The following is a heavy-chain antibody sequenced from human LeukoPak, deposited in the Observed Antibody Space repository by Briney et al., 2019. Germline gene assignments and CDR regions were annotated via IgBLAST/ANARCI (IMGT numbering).Heavy chain of an antibody. CDR3: AKAPTGYSSGWYYFDY. J-gene: IGHJ4*02. V-gene: IGHV3-9*01. Sequence: GRSLRLSCAASGFTFADYAIHWVRQAPGKGLEWVSGISWNSGSIGYADSVKGRFTISRDNAKNSLYLQMNSLRAEDTALYYCAKAPTGYSSGWYYFDYWGQGTLVTVSS. CDR2: ISWNSGSI. D-gene: IGHD6-19*01. CDR1: GFTFADYA.